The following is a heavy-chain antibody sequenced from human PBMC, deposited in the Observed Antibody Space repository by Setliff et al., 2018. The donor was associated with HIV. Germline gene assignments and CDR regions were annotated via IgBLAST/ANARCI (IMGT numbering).Heavy chain of an antibody. J-gene: IGHJ4*02. CDR1: GFTFSSYS. V-gene: IGHV3-48*01. CDR2: ISGSSSTI. CDR3: AKEGLIQLWYGGWFRPDFDY. D-gene: IGHD5-18*01. Sequence: GGSLRLSCAASGFTFSSYSMNWVRQAPGKGLEWVSYISGSSSTIDYAGSLKGRFTISRDNAKNTLSLQMNGLRAEDTAVYYCAKEGLIQLWYGGWFRPDFDYWGQGTLVTVSS.